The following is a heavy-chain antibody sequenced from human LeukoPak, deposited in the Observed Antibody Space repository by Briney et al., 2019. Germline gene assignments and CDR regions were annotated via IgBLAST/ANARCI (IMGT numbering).Heavy chain of an antibody. CDR1: GDSVSSNSAA. CDR3: ARSGGTAIGNYERATFDY. V-gene: IGHV6-1*01. D-gene: IGHD1-7*01. J-gene: IGHJ4*02. CDR2: TFYRSKWYN. Sequence: SQPLSLTCDISGDSVSSNSAAWNWIRQSPSRGLEWLGRTFYRSKWYNEYEVSLKSRLTINADTSKNHFSLQLNSVTPEDTAVYYCARSGGTAIGNYERATFDYWGQGTLVTVSS.